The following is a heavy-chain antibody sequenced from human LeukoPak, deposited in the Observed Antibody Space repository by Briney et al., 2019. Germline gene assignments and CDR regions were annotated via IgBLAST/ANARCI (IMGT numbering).Heavy chain of an antibody. CDR2: ISGSGEST. V-gene: IGHV3-23*01. CDR1: GFIFSNYA. CDR3: AREDWDFNY. Sequence: GGSLRLSCAASGFIFSNYAITWIRQAPGKGLEWVSEISGSGESTYYGDSVKGRFTISRDNSKNTLYLQMNSLRAGDTAIYYCAREDWDFNYWGQGTLVTVSS. J-gene: IGHJ4*02. D-gene: IGHD3-9*01.